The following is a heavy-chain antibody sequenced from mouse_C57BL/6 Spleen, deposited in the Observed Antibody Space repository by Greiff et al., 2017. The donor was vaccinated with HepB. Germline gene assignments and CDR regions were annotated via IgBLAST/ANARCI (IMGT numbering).Heavy chain of an antibody. J-gene: IGHJ3*01. Sequence: EVKLQQSGPGLVKPSQSLSLTCSVTGYSITSGYYWNWIRQFPGNKLEWLGYISYDGSNNYNPSLKNRISITRDTSKNQLFLKLNSVTTEDTATYYCARAKRDWFAYWGQGTLVTVSA. CDR1: GYSITSGYY. V-gene: IGHV3-6*01. CDR2: ISYDGSN. CDR3: ARAKRDWFAY.